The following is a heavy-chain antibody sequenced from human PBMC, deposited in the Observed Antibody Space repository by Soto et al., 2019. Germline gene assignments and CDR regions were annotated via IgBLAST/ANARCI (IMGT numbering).Heavy chain of an antibody. CDR3: ARDWGDYYDSSGYRSDAFDI. CDR1: GYTFTSYG. Sequence: SVKVSCKASGYTFTSYGISWVRQAPGQGLEWMGWISAYNGNTNYAQKLQGRVTMTTDTSTSTAYMELRSLRSDDTAVYYCARDWGDYYDSSGYRSDAFDIWGQGTMVTVSS. V-gene: IGHV1-18*01. J-gene: IGHJ3*02. D-gene: IGHD3-22*01. CDR2: ISAYNGNT.